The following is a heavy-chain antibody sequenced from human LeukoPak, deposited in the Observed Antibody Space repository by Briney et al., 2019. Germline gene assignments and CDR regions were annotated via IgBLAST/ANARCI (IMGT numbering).Heavy chain of an antibody. V-gene: IGHV3-48*03. CDR1: GFTFSSYE. D-gene: IGHD3-22*01. Sequence: GGSLRLSCAASGFTFSSYEMNWVRQAPGKGLEWVSYISSSGSTIYCADSVKGRFTISRDNAKNSLYLQMNSLRAEDTAVYYCARGRPYYYDSSGYNDYWGQGTLVTVSS. CDR3: ARGRPYYYDSSGYNDY. CDR2: ISSSGSTI. J-gene: IGHJ4*02.